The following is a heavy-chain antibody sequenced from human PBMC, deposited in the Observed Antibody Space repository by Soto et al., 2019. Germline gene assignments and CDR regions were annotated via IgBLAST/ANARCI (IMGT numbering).Heavy chain of an antibody. CDR2: IYYSGST. D-gene: IGHD3-10*01. CDR1: GGSISSGGYY. J-gene: IGHJ4*02. Sequence: SETLSLTCTVSGGSISSGGYYWSWIRQHPGKGLEWIGYIYYSGSTYYNPSLKSRVTISVDTSKNQFSLKLSSVTAADTAVYYCARRFNYYGSGSSDYFDYWGQGTLVTVSS. CDR3: ARRFNYYGSGSSDYFDY. V-gene: IGHV4-31*03.